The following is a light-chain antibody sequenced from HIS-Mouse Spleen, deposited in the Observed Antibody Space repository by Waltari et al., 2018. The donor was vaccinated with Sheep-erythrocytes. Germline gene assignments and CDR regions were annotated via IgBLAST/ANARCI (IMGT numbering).Light chain of an antibody. CDR3: SSYAGSNNWV. J-gene: IGLJ3*02. V-gene: IGLV2-8*01. CDR2: EVS. CDR1: SSDVGGYNY. Sequence: QSALTQPPSASGSPGQSVTISCTGTSSDVGGYNYVSWYQQHPGKAPKLMIYEVSKRPSGGPGRVSGSKAGNTASLTVSGLQAEDEADYYCSSYAGSNNWVFGGGTKLTVL.